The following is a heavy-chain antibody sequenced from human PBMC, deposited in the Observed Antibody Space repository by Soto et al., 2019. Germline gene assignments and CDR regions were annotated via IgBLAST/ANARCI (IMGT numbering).Heavy chain of an antibody. CDR2: ISGSGAST. J-gene: IGHJ4*02. Sequence: GGSLRLSCAASGFTFSSYAMSWVRQAPGKGLEWVSAISGSGASTYYADSVKGRFTISRDNSKNTLYLQMNSLRAEDTAVYYCAKASLYGDYVFSYFDYWGQGTLVTVSS. D-gene: IGHD4-17*01. CDR1: GFTFSSYA. CDR3: AKASLYGDYVFSYFDY. V-gene: IGHV3-23*01.